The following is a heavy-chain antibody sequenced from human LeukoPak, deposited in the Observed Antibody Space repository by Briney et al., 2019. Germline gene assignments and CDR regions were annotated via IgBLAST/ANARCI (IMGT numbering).Heavy chain of an antibody. D-gene: IGHD5-18*01. V-gene: IGHV4-59*10. Sequence: KPSETLSLTCAVYGGSFSGYYWSWIRQPPGKGLEWIGRIYTSGSTNYNPSLKSRVTMSVDTSKNQFSLKLTSVTAADTAVYYCARGSGYSYGYPFDSWGQGILVTVSS. J-gene: IGHJ4*02. CDR3: ARGSGYSYGYPFDS. CDR1: GGSFSGYY. CDR2: IYTSGST.